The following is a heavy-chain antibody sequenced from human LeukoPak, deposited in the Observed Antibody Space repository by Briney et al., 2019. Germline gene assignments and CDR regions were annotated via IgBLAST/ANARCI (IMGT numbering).Heavy chain of an antibody. CDR3: ARDWFHAIDY. Sequence: GGSLRLSCAASGFPFTSYAMTWVRQAPGKGLVWVSRIRSDGSDTRYAESVKGRFTISRDNAKNTLYLQMNSLRAEDTAVYYCARDWFHAIDYWGQGTLVTVSS. CDR1: GFPFTSYA. CDR2: IRSDGSDT. D-gene: IGHD2/OR15-2a*01. V-gene: IGHV3-74*01. J-gene: IGHJ4*02.